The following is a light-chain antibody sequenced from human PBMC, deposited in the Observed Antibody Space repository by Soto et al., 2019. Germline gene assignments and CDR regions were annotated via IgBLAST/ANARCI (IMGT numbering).Light chain of an antibody. CDR2: NVS. Sequence: EKVITQSPAPPSVSPRERAPPPSRASQSVRNFLGWYQQKPGQAPRLLIYNVSTTATGIPDRISGSGSGTDFTLIISSLQSDDFAVYYCQQYNNWPRTFGQGTKVDIK. V-gene: IGKV3-15*01. J-gene: IGKJ1*01. CDR3: QQYNNWPRT. CDR1: QSVRNF.